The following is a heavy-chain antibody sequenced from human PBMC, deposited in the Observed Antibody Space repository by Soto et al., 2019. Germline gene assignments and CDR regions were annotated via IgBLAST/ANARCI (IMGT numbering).Heavy chain of an antibody. CDR2: IYPGDSGT. V-gene: IGHV5-51*01. CDR3: ARDRITIVGVGRTPGPDY. J-gene: IGHJ4*02. D-gene: IGHD3-3*01. CDR1: GYSFTSYW. Sequence: PGESLKISCKGSGYSFTSYWIGWVRQMPGKGLEWMGIIYPGDSGTRYSQYFQGQVTISADTSTSTVYMELSSLRSEDTAVYYCARDRITIVGVGRTPGPDYWGQGTLVTVSS.